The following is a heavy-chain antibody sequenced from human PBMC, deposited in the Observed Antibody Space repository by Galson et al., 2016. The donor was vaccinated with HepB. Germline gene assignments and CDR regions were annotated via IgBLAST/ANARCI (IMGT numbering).Heavy chain of an antibody. J-gene: IGHJ4*02. D-gene: IGHD3-16*01. CDR2: IYSGGDT. V-gene: IGHV3-53*01. Sequence: LRLSCAASGFTVSNNYMSWVRQAPGKGLQWVPLIYSGGDTDYADSVKGRFTISRDSSKNTVYLQMNSLGDEDTAGYYCAGGPMRRGWGQGTLVTVSS. CDR1: GFTVSNNY. CDR3: AGGPMRRG.